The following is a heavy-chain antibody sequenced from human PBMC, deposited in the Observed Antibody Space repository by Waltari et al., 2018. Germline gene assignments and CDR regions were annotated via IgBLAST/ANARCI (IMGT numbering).Heavy chain of an antibody. J-gene: IGHJ5*02. Sequence: QLQLQESGPGLVKPSETLSLTCTVSGGSISSSNYYWGWIRQPPGKGLEWIGSIYYSGSPYDTPSLKSRVTISVDTSKNQFYLKLNSVTAADTAVHYCARSGYYDSSGYYWWFDPWGQGTLVTVSS. CDR3: ARSGYYDSSGYYWWFDP. CDR2: IYYSGSP. D-gene: IGHD3-22*01. CDR1: GGSISSSNYY. V-gene: IGHV4-39*01.